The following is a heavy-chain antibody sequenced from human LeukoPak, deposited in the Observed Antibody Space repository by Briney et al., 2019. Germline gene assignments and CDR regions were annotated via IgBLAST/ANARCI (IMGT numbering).Heavy chain of an antibody. CDR2: IYWDDDK. CDR1: GFSLTTPGVG. CDR3: AHSLDSTSWYGYYYYMDV. Sequence: SGPALVKPTQTLTLTCSFSGFSLTTPGVGVGWVRQPPGKALEWLGFIYWDDDKRYRPSLKSRLTITMDTSRSQVVLTLTTVDPVDTATYFCAHSLDSTSWYGYYYYMDVWGKGTTFTVSS. J-gene: IGHJ6*03. D-gene: IGHD2-2*01. V-gene: IGHV2-5*02.